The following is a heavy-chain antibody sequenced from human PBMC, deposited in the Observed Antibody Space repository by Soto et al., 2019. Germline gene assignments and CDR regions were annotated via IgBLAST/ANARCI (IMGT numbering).Heavy chain of an antibody. CDR1: GFTFSNAW. CDR2: IKSKTDGGTT. V-gene: IGHV3-15*01. Sequence: EVQLVESGGGLVKPGGSLRLSCAASGFTFSNAWMSWVRQAPGKGLEWVGRIKSKTDGGTTDYAAPVKGRFTISRDDSKNTLYLQMNSLKTEDAAVYYCTTDYVWGSYRDYYFDYWGQGTLVTVSS. D-gene: IGHD3-16*02. J-gene: IGHJ4*02. CDR3: TTDYVWGSYRDYYFDY.